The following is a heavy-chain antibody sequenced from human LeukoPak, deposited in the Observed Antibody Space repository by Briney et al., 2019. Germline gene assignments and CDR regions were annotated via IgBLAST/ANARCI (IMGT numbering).Heavy chain of an antibody. V-gene: IGHV1-18*01. J-gene: IGHJ5*02. CDR2: ISAYNGNT. CDR3: ARDPCSTSCYNLDP. D-gene: IGHD2-2*02. CDR1: GYTFTSYG. Sequence: ASVKVSCKASGYTFTSYGISWVRQAPGQGLEWMGWISAYNGNTNYAQKLQGRVTMTRDTSISTAYMELSRLRSDDTAVYYCARDPCSTSCYNLDPWGQGTLVTVSS.